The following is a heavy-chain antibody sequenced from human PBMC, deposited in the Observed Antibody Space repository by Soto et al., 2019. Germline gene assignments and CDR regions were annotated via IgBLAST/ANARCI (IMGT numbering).Heavy chain of an antibody. D-gene: IGHD4-17*01. CDR1: GFSLSSKGMR. CDR2: IDWDDDK. J-gene: IGHJ4*02. CDR3: ARSPGGFTVATYFFDY. Sequence: SCPTLVNPTQTLTLTCTFSGFSLSSKGMRVSWIRQPPGKALEWLARIDWDDDKFYSPSLRTRLTISKDTSKNQVVLTMTNVDPKDTATYYCARSPGGFTVATYFFDYWGQGTLVTVSS. V-gene: IGHV2-70*04.